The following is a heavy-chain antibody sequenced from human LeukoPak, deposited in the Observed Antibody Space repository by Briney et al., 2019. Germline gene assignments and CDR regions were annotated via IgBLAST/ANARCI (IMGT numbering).Heavy chain of an antibody. V-gene: IGHV4-59*11. CDR1: GGSISSHY. D-gene: IGHD5-18*01. CDR3: ARGYGYSYGYYFVY. CDR2: IYYSGST. Sequence: SETLSLTCTVSGGSISSHYWSWIRQPPGKGLEWIGYIYYSGSTNYNPSLKSRVTISVDTSKNQFSLKLSSVTAADTAVYYCARGYGYSYGYYFVYWGQGTLVTVSS. J-gene: IGHJ4*02.